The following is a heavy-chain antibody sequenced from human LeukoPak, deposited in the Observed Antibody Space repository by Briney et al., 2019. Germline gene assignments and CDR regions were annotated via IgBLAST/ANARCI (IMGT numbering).Heavy chain of an antibody. Sequence: SETLSLTCAVYGGSFSGYYWSWSRQPPGKGLEWIGEISHSGSTNYNPSLESRVTISVDTSKNQFSLKLSSVTAADTAVYYCASGYCSSTSCSAGMDVWGKGTTVTVSS. D-gene: IGHD2-2*01. CDR2: ISHSGST. J-gene: IGHJ6*04. CDR1: GGSFSGYY. CDR3: ASGYCSSTSCSAGMDV. V-gene: IGHV4-34*01.